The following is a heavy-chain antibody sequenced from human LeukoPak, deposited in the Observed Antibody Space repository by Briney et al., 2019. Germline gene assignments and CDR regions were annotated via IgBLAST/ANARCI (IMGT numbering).Heavy chain of an antibody. CDR1: GFTFSSYS. V-gene: IGHV3-23*01. J-gene: IGHJ4*02. D-gene: IGHD5-12*01. CDR2: ISGSGGST. Sequence: GGSLRLSCAASGFTFSSYSMNCVRQAPGKGLEWVSAISGSGGSTYYADSVKGRFTISRDNSKNTLYLQMNSLRAEDTAVYYCARSRRVATTPNDYWGQGTLVTVSS. CDR3: ARSRRVATTPNDY.